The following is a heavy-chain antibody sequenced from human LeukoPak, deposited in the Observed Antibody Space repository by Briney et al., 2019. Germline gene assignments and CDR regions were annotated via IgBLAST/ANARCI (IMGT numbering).Heavy chain of an antibody. V-gene: IGHV3-21*01. Sequence: GGSLRLSCAASGFTFSSYSMNWVRQAPGKGLEWVSSISSSTSYIYYADSVKGRFTISRDNTKNSLYLRMNSLRAEDTAVYYCAREGSLRGRIPPNHWGQGTLVTVSS. D-gene: IGHD5-18*01. CDR3: AREGSLRGRIPPNH. J-gene: IGHJ5*02. CDR1: GFTFSSYS. CDR2: ISSSTSYI.